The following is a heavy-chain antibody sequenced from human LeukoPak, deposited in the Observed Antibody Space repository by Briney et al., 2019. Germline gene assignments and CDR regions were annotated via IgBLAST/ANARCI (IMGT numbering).Heavy chain of an antibody. J-gene: IGHJ4*02. V-gene: IGHV3-7*01. CDR2: IKQDGSEK. Sequence: PGGSLRLSCAASGLTFSSYWMTWVRQAPGKGLEWVANIKQDGSEKYYVDSVKGRFTISRDNAKNSLYLQMNSLRAEDTAVYYCARDLYIVVVPAAIRGDFDYWGQGTLVTVSS. D-gene: IGHD2-2*02. CDR3: ARDLYIVVVPAAIRGDFDY. CDR1: GLTFSSYW.